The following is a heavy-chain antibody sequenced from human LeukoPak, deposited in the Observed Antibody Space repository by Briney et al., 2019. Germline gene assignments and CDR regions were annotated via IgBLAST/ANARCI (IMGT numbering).Heavy chain of an antibody. Sequence: SVKVSCKASGGTFSSYAISWVRQAPGQGLEWMGGIIPIFGTANYAQKFQGRVTITADESTSTAYMELSSLRSEDTAVYYCARDATGIGWFDPWGQGTLVTVSS. CDR3: ARDATGIGWFDP. D-gene: IGHD1-1*01. V-gene: IGHV1-69*13. J-gene: IGHJ5*02. CDR2: IIPIFGTA. CDR1: GGTFSSYA.